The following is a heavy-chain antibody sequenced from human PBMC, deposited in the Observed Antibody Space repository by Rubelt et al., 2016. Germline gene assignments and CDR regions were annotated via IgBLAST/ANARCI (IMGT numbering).Heavy chain of an antibody. J-gene: IGHJ6*03. D-gene: IGHD2-2*02. Sequence: QLQLQESGPGLVKPSETLSLTCTVSNGSISSSSNYWGWIRQPPGKGLEWIGSIYNSGSTYYHPSRKSRVTISVDTSMNQFSLKVNSVTAADTAVYYCARRVGYCSSTSCYNYMDVWGKGTTVTVSS. V-gene: IGHV4-39*01. CDR1: NGSISSSSNY. CDR2: IYNSGST. CDR3: ARRVGYCSSTSCYNYMDV.